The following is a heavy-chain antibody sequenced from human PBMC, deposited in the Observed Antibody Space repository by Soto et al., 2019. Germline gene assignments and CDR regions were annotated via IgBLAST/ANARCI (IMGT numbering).Heavy chain of an antibody. V-gene: IGHV3-33*01. CDR1: GFNFSSYV. J-gene: IGHJ4*02. D-gene: IGHD6-19*01. CDR3: ARDGPWLPRDGLRSSYYFDY. Sequence: QVQLVEFGGGVVQPGRSLRLSCAASGFNFSSYVMHWVRQAPGKGLEWVAVIWYDGGNKYYADSVKGRFTISRDNSKNTLYLQMNSLRAEGTAVYYCARDGPWLPRDGLRSSYYFDYWGQRTLVTVSS. CDR2: IWYDGGNK.